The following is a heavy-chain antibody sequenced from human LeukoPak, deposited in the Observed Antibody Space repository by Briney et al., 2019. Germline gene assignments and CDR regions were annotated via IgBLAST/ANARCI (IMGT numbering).Heavy chain of an antibody. Sequence: GGSLRLSCAASGFSVSSNFMTWVRQAPGKGLEWVSVIFSGGSTYYADSVKGRFTISRDNSKNTLYLQMNSLRPEDTAVYYCAKDEGGDYVGLDYWGQGTLVTVSS. CDR2: IFSGGST. J-gene: IGHJ4*02. D-gene: IGHD4-17*01. V-gene: IGHV3-53*05. CDR3: AKDEGGDYVGLDY. CDR1: GFSVSSNF.